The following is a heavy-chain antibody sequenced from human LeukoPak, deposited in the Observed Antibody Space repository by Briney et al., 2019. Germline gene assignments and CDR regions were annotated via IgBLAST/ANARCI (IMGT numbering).Heavy chain of an antibody. CDR2: ISGSGGST. D-gene: IGHD3-10*01. J-gene: IGHJ4*02. Sequence: GGSLRLSCAASGFTLSNYWMTWVRQAPGKGLEWVSAISGSGGSTYYADSVKGRFTISRDNSKNTLYLQMNSLRAEDTAVYYCASGSYPFDYWGQGTLVTVSS. V-gene: IGHV3-23*01. CDR1: GFTLSNYW. CDR3: ASGSYPFDY.